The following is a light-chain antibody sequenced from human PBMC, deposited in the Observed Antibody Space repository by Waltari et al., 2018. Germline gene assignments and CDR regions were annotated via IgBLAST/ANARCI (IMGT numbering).Light chain of an antibody. V-gene: IGLV2-14*01. CDR3: SSYTSSSTPYV. Sequence: QSALTQPASVSGSPGQSITISCTGTSSDVGGYNYVSLYQQHPGKAPKLMIYEVSNRPSGVSKRFSGSQSGNTASLTISGLQAEDEADYYCSSYTSSSTPYVFGTGTKVTVL. J-gene: IGLJ1*01. CDR2: EVS. CDR1: SSDVGGYNY.